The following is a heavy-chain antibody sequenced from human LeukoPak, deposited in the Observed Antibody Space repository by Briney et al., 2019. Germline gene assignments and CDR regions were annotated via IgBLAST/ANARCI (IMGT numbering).Heavy chain of an antibody. CDR3: ARGKGGNGGTNYHYYYGMDV. CDR1: GGSISSYY. J-gene: IGHJ6*02. V-gene: IGHV4-59*01. D-gene: IGHD4-23*01. Sequence: SETLSLTCTVSGGSISSYYWSWIRQPPGKGLEWIGYIYYSGSTNYNPSLKSRVTISVDTSKNQFSLKLSSVTAADTAVYYCARGKGGNGGTNYHYYYGMDVWGQGTTVTVSS. CDR2: IYYSGST.